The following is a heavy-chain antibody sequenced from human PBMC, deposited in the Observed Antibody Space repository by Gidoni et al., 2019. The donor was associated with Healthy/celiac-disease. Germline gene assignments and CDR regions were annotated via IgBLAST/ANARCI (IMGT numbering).Heavy chain of an antibody. J-gene: IGHJ5*02. CDR2: IDWDDDK. V-gene: IGHV2-70*01. CDR1: GFSLSTSGMC. Sequence: QVTLRESGPALVKPTQTLTLTCTFSGFSLSTSGMCVSWIRQPPGKALEWLALIDWDDDKYYSTSLKTRLTISKDTSKNQVVLTMTNMDPVDTATYYCARVGYYYDSSGYYYGDNWFDPWGQGTLVTVSS. CDR3: ARVGYYYDSSGYYYGDNWFDP. D-gene: IGHD3-22*01.